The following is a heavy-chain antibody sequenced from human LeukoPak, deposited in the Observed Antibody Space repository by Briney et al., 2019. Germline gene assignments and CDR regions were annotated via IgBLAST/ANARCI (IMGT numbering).Heavy chain of an antibody. CDR3: ANSGYDSWAWFDP. CDR1: GYTLTELS. Sequence: SVKVSCKVSGYTLTELSMHWVRQAPGQGLEWMGGIIPIFGTANYAQKFQGRVTITADESTSTAYMELSSLRSEDTAVYYCANSGYDSWAWFDPWGQGTLVTVSS. CDR2: IIPIFGTA. V-gene: IGHV1-69*13. D-gene: IGHD5-12*01. J-gene: IGHJ5*02.